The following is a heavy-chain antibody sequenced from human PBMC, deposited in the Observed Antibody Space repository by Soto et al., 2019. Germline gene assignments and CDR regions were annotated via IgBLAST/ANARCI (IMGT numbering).Heavy chain of an antibody. J-gene: IGHJ4*02. CDR2: MNPKSGNT. V-gene: IGHV1-8*01. CDR1: GYTFTNYD. D-gene: IGHD4-17*01. Sequence: QVQLVQSGAEVKKPGASVKVSCKASGYTFTNYDINWVRQATGQGLEWMGWMNPKSGNTGYAQQFQGRVTMTRSTSISTAYMELRSLRSEDTAIYYCVRVYGEIDYWGQGTLVTVSS. CDR3: VRVYGEIDY.